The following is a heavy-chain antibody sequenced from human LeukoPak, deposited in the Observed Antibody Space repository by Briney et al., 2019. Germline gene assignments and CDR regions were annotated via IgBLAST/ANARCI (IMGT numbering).Heavy chain of an antibody. V-gene: IGHV3-23*01. J-gene: IGHJ4*02. CDR2: ISGSGGST. CDR1: GFTFSSYG. CDR3: AKAHYSSGCFDY. Sequence: PGGTLRLSCAASGFTFSSYGMSWVRQAPGKGLEWVSAISGSGGSTYYADSVKGRFTISRDNSKNTLYLQMNSLRAEDTAVYYCAKAHYSSGCFDYWGQGTLVTVSS. D-gene: IGHD6-19*01.